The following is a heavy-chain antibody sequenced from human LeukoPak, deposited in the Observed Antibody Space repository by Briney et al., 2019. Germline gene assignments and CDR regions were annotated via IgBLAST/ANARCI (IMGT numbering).Heavy chain of an antibody. CDR3: ARGHSSGWPPDY. V-gene: IGHV3-21*01. J-gene: IGHJ4*02. CDR1: GFTFSSYS. Sequence: GGSLRLSCAASGFTFSSYSMNWVRQAPGKGLEWVSSISSSSSYIYYADSVKGRFTISRDNAKNSLYLQMNSLRAEDTAVYYCARGHSSGWPPDYWGQGTLATVSS. CDR2: ISSSSSYI. D-gene: IGHD6-19*01.